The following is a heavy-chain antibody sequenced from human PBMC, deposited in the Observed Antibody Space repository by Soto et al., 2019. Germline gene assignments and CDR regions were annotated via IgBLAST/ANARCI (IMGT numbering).Heavy chain of an antibody. CDR1: GGTFSSYA. CDR3: ARVGNYGDYPLTFDY. V-gene: IGHV1-69*13. Sequence: SVKVSCKASGGTFSSYAISWVRQAPGQGLEWMGGIIPIFGTANYAQKFQGRVTITADESTSTAYMELSSLRSEDTAVYYCARVGNYGDYPLTFDYWGQGTLVTVSS. D-gene: IGHD4-17*01. CDR2: IIPIFGTA. J-gene: IGHJ4*02.